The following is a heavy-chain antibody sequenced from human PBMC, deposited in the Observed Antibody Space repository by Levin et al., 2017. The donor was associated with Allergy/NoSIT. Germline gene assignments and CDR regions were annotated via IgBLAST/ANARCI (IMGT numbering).Heavy chain of an antibody. CDR2: FYYSGST. V-gene: IGHV4-59*01. Sequence: PSETLSLTCTVSGGSISSYYWSWIRQPPGKGLEWIGNFYYSGSTNYNPSLKSRVSISVDTSKNQFSLKLRSVTAADTAVYYCARGSDTAPDYGDFWYFDLWGRGTLVTVSS. CDR3: ARGSDTAPDYGDFWYFDL. J-gene: IGHJ2*01. CDR1: GGSISSYY. D-gene: IGHD4-17*01.